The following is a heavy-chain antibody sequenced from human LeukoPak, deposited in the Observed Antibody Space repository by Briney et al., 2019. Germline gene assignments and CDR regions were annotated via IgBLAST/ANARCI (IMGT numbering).Heavy chain of an antibody. CDR3: ARREIYYGFWSGSYLYYFDY. J-gene: IGHJ4*02. CDR2: INTNTGNP. CDR1: GYTFTSYA. D-gene: IGHD3-3*01. Sequence: ASVKVSCKASGYTFTSYAMNWVRQAPGQGLEWMGWINTNTGNPTYAQGFTGRFVFSLDTSVSTAYLQISSLKAEDTAVYYCARREIYYGFWSGSYLYYFDYWGQGTLVTVSS. V-gene: IGHV7-4-1*02.